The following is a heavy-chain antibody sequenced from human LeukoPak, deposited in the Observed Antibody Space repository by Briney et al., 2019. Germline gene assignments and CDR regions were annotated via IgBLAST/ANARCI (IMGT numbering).Heavy chain of an antibody. CDR1: GYTFTTYY. J-gene: IGHJ4*02. D-gene: IGHD6-19*01. V-gene: IGHV1-46*01. CDR3: ARDSSGWAFDY. CDR2: INPSGGST. Sequence: ASVKVSCKASGYTFTTYYMHWVRQAPGQGLEWMGIINPSGGSTSYAQKSQGRVTMTRDTSTSTVYMELSSLRSEDTAVYYCARDSSGWAFDYWGQGTLVTVSS.